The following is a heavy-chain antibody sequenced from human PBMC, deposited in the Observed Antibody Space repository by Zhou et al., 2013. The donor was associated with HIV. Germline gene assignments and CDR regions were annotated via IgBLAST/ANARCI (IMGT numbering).Heavy chain of an antibody. CDR1: GGTFTGYA. CDR3: ARDRGTVAGTFFFYMDV. CDR2: IIPILGIP. D-gene: IGHD6-19*01. Sequence: QVHLVQSGTEVKKPGSSVRVPCKTSGGTFTGYAITWVRQAPGQGLEWMGRIIPILGIPNYAQKFQGRVTIIADKSTNTVYMDLSGLRFEDTAIYYCARDRGTVAGTFFFYMDVWGKGTTVTVSS. J-gene: IGHJ6*03. V-gene: IGHV1-69*04.